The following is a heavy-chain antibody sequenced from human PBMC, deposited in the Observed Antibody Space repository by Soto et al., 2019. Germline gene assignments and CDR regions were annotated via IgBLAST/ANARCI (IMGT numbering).Heavy chain of an antibody. J-gene: IGHJ4*02. V-gene: IGHV4-59*12. CDR1: GGSISSYY. D-gene: IGHD6-13*01. CDR3: ARESRSWNHDPEHEY. CDR2: IYFSGGT. Sequence: SETLSLTCTVSGGSISSYYWSWIRQPPGKGLEWIGYIYFSGGTNYNPSLKSRVTLSVDTSKTHFSLKLSSVTAADSALYYCARESRSWNHDPEHEYWGLGTLVTAPQ.